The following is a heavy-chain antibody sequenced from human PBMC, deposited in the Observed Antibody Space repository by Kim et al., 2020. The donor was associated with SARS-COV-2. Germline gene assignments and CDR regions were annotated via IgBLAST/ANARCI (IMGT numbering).Heavy chain of an antibody. CDR2: IIPIFGTA. D-gene: IGHD2-2*01. CDR3: ANSPYCSSTSCYGPPRHYYGMDV. Sequence: SVKVSCKASGGTFSSYAISWVRQAPGQGLEWMGGIIPIFGTANYAQKFQGRVTITADKSTSTAYMELSSLRSEDTAVYYCANSPYCSSTSCYGPPRHYYGMDVWGQGTTVTVSS. V-gene: IGHV1-69*06. CDR1: GGTFSSYA. J-gene: IGHJ6*02.